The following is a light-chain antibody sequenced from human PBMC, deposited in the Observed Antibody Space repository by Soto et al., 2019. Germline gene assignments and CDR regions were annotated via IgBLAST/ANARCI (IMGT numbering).Light chain of an antibody. CDR3: QQYNTYPVT. J-gene: IGKJ2*01. V-gene: IGKV1-5*01. CDR2: DAS. CDR1: QSIHRW. Sequence: DIQMTQSPSTLSASVGDRVTITCRASQSIHRWLAWYQQKAGKAPKVLIYDASGLDSGVPSRFSGSGSGTEFTLTISGLQPDDFATYYCQQYNTYPVTFGQGTKLEI.